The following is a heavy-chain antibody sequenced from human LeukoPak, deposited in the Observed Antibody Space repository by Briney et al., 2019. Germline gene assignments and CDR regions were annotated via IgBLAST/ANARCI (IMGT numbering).Heavy chain of an antibody. CDR1: GYTFTGYY. D-gene: IGHD5-12*01. Sequence: ASVKVSCKASGYTFTGYYMHWVRQAPGQGLEWMGWINPNSGGTNYAQKFQGRVTMTRDTSISTGYMELSRLRSDDTAVCYCARGRGPKGAFDIWGQGTMVTVSS. CDR3: ARGRGPKGAFDI. J-gene: IGHJ3*02. CDR2: INPNSGGT. V-gene: IGHV1-2*02.